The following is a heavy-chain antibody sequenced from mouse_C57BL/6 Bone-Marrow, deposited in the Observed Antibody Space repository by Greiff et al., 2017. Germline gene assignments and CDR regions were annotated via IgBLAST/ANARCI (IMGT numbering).Heavy chain of an antibody. D-gene: IGHD4-1*01. CDR3: AIHWDGAWYFDV. Sequence: QVQLQQPGAELVKPGASVKMSCKASGYTFTSYWINWAKQRPGQGLEWIGDIYPGSGSTNYNEKFKSKATLTADTSSSTAYMQLSSLTSEDSAVYYGAIHWDGAWYFDVWGTGTTVTVSS. CDR2: IYPGSGST. J-gene: IGHJ1*03. CDR1: GYTFTSYW. V-gene: IGHV1-55*01.